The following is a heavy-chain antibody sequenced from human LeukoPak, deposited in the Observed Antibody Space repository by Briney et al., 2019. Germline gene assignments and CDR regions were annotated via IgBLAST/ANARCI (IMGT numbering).Heavy chain of an antibody. D-gene: IGHD3-9*01. CDR1: GFSLTTSGMS. CDR3: ARRYFDIVNGLYYGLDV. J-gene: IGHJ6*02. Sequence: SGPTLVNPTQTLTLTCTFSGFSLTTSGMSVSWMRQSPGKALEWLARIDWDDDKYYNTSLKTRLTISKDTSKNQVVLIMTNMDPVDTGTFYCARRYFDIVNGLYYGLDVWGRGTTVTVSS. V-gene: IGHV2-70*11. CDR2: IDWDDDK.